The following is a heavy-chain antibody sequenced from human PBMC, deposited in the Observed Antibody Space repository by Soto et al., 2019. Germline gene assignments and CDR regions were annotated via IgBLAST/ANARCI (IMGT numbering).Heavy chain of an antibody. J-gene: IGHJ2*01. CDR3: AREKDGGDAWYFDL. V-gene: IGHV3-21*01. CDR1: GFTFSSSS. CDR2: ISSSSSYI. Sequence: VQLVESGGGLVKPGGSLRLSCAASGFTFSSSSMNWVRQAPGKGLEWVSSISSSSSYIYYADSVKGRFTISRDNAKNSLYLQMNSLRAGDTAVYYCAREKDGGDAWYFDLWGRGTLVTVSS. D-gene: IGHD2-21*02.